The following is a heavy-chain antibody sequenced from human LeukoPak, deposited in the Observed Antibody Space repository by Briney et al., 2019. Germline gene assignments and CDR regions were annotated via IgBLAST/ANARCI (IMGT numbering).Heavy chain of an antibody. Sequence: SQTLSLTCTVSGGSISSGSYYWSWIRQPAGKGLEWIGRIYTSGSTNYNPSLKSRVTISVDTSKNQSSLKLSSVTAADTAVYYCAREVEMATICWGQGTLVTVSS. CDR3: AREVEMATIC. V-gene: IGHV4-61*02. D-gene: IGHD5-24*01. CDR2: IYTSGST. J-gene: IGHJ4*02. CDR1: GGSISSGSYY.